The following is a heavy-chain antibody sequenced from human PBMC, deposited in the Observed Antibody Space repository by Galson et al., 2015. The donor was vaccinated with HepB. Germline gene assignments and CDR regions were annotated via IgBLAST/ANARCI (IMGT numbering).Heavy chain of an antibody. CDR2: ISGSGGST. D-gene: IGHD2-2*01. Sequence: SLRLSCAASGFTFSSYAMSWVRQAPGKGLEWVSAISGSGGSTYYADSVKGRFTISRDNSKNTLYLQMNSLRAEDTAVYYCATRGCSSTSCYWDYWGQGTLVTVSS. V-gene: IGHV3-23*01. J-gene: IGHJ4*02. CDR1: GFTFSSYA. CDR3: ATRGCSSTSCYWDY.